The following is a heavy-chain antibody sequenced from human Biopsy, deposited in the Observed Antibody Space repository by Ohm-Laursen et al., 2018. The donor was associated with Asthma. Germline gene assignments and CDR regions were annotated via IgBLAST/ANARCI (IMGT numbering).Heavy chain of an antibody. Sequence: SLRLSCAASGFKFDEYTMHWVRQAPGKGLEWVSGISWNSATIGYADSVEGRFTISRDNAKNSVFLHMNSLRPEDTAFYYCAKVRSDWIITESFDYWGQGVLVTVSS. CDR1: GFKFDEYT. V-gene: IGHV3-9*01. J-gene: IGHJ4*02. D-gene: IGHD1-1*01. CDR2: ISWNSATI. CDR3: AKVRSDWIITESFDY.